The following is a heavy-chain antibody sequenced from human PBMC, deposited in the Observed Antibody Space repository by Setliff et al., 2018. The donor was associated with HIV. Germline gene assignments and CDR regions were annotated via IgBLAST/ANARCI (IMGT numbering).Heavy chain of an antibody. D-gene: IGHD3-16*01. CDR1: GGTFSSYA. CDR3: ARGDVEAFDI. CDR2: IIPILGIA. V-gene: IGHV1-69*10. Sequence: RASVKVSCKASGGTFSSYAISWVRQAPGQGLEWMGGIIPILGIANYAQKFQGRVTITADESTSTAYMEPSSLRSEDTAVYYCARGDVEAFDIWGQGTMVTVS. J-gene: IGHJ3*02.